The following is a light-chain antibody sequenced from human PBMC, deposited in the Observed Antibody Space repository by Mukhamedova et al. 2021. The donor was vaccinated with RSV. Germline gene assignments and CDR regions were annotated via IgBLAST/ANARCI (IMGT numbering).Light chain of an antibody. Sequence: GERATLSCRASQSVSSSYLAWYQQKPGQAPRLLIYGASSRATGIPDRFSGSGSGTDFTLTISRLEPEDFAVYYCQQYGSSPPTWT. V-gene: IGKV3-20*01. CDR1: QSVSSSY. J-gene: IGKJ1*01. CDR3: QQYGSSPPTWT. CDR2: GAS.